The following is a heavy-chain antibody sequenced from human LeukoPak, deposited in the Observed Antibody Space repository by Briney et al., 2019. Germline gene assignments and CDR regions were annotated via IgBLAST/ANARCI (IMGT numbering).Heavy chain of an antibody. Sequence: GGSLRLSCAASGFTFSSYGMHWVRQAPGKGLGWVAVISYDGIDKFYADSVRGRFTISRDNSNNTLYLHMNSLRPEDTAVYFCAKDRYYYNSGSSYAYYYFSMDVWGQGTTVTVSS. J-gene: IGHJ6*02. D-gene: IGHD3-10*01. CDR1: GFTFSSYG. CDR2: ISYDGIDK. CDR3: AKDRYYYNSGSSYAYYYFSMDV. V-gene: IGHV3-30*18.